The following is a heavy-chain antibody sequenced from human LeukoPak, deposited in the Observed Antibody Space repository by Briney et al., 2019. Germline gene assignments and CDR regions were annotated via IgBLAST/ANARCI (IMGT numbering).Heavy chain of an antibody. CDR3: AKDWAPYCGGDCYFNY. Sequence: GGSLRLSCAASGFIFNNYGMHWVRQAPGKGLEWGAVISYDGSNKNYADSVKGRFTISRDSSKNTVYLQMNSLRVEGTAVYYCAKDWAPYCGGDCYFNYWGQGTLVTVSS. D-gene: IGHD2-21*02. CDR1: GFIFNNYG. CDR2: ISYDGSNK. V-gene: IGHV3-30*18. J-gene: IGHJ4*02.